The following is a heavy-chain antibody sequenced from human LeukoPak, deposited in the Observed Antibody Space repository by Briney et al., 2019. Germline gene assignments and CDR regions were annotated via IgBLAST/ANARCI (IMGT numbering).Heavy chain of an antibody. CDR1: GYTFTSYG. J-gene: IGHJ3*02. V-gene: IGHV1-18*01. Sequence: ASVKVSCKASGYTFTSYGISWVRQTPGQGLEWMGWISAYNGNTNYAQKLQGRVTMTTDTSTSTAYMELRSLRSDDAAVYYCARDRYWNDAFDIWGQGTMVTVSS. D-gene: IGHD1-1*01. CDR3: ARDRYWNDAFDI. CDR2: ISAYNGNT.